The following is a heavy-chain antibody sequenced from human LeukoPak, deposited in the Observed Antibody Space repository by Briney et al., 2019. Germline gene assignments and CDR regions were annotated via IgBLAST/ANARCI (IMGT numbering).Heavy chain of an antibody. J-gene: IGHJ2*01. CDR1: GFTFSSYA. CDR2: ISSSSSYI. Sequence: GGSLRLSCAASGFTFSSYAMSWVRQAPGKGLEWVSSISSSSSYIYYADSVKGRFTISRDNAKNSLYLQMNSLRAEDTAVYYCARVYSGYDLRYFDLWGRGTLVTVSS. CDR3: ARVYSGYDLRYFDL. V-gene: IGHV3-21*01. D-gene: IGHD5-12*01.